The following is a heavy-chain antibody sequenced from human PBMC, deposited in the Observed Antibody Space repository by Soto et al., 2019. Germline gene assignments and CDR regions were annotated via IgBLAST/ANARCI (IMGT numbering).Heavy chain of an antibody. D-gene: IGHD6-25*01. CDR1: GGSISSGDYY. CDR2: IHYSGST. J-gene: IGHJ6*02. V-gene: IGHV4-61*08. CDR3: ARQVSSAWPPYYYDMDV. Sequence: PSETLSLTCAVSGGSISSGDYYWSWIRQPPGRGLEWIGHIHYSGSTNYNPSLKSRVTISVDTSKNQVSLKLSSVTAADTAMYFCARQVSSAWPPYYYDMDVWGQGTTVTVSS.